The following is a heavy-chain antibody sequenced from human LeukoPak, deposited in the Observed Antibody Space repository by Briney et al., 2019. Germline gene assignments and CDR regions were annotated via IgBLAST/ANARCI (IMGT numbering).Heavy chain of an antibody. V-gene: IGHV3-30*02. CDR3: AKARGISAPTGYYYYMDV. Sequence: TGGSLRLSCAASGFTFSSYGMHWVRQAPGKGLEWVGYIPKDGSNKFYADSVKGRFTISRDNSKNTLSLQMNSLRAEDTALYYCAKARGISAPTGYYYYMDVWADGTTVTVSS. CDR1: GFTFSSYG. D-gene: IGHD6-6*01. J-gene: IGHJ6*03. CDR2: IPKDGSNK.